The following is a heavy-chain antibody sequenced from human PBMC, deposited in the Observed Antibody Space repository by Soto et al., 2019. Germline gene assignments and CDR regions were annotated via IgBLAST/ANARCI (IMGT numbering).Heavy chain of an antibody. D-gene: IGHD5-12*01. V-gene: IGHV3-13*01. Sequence: EVQLVESGGGLVQPGGSLRLSCAASGFTFSSYDMHWVRQATGKGLEWVSAIGTAGDTYYPGSVKGPFTISRENAKNSLYLQMNSLGAGDTDVSYCARGALGGGYDGVFWFDPWGQGTLVTVSS. CDR1: GFTFSSYD. CDR2: IGTAGDT. CDR3: ARGALGGGYDGVFWFDP. J-gene: IGHJ5*02.